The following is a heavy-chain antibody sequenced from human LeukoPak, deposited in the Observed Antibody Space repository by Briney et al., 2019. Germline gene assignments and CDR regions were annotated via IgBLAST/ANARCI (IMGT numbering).Heavy chain of an antibody. D-gene: IGHD3-9*01. Sequence: PSETLSLTCAVYGGSFSGYYWSWIRQPPGKGLEWIGEINHSGSTNYNPSLKSRVTISVDTSKNQFSLKLSSVTAADTAVYYCARIGILTRYYQWGQGTLVTVSS. V-gene: IGHV4-34*01. CDR1: GGSFSGYY. CDR2: INHSGST. J-gene: IGHJ4*02. CDR3: ARIGILTRYYQ.